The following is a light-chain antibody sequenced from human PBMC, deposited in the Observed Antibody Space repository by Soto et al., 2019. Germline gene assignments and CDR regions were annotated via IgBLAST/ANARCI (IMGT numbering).Light chain of an antibody. J-gene: IGKJ3*01. V-gene: IGKV3-20*01. Sequence: EIVLTQSPGTLSLSPGERATLSCRASQSVSSSYLAWYQQKPGQAPRLLIFGASSRATGIPYRFSGSGSGIDFTLNISSLEPEDFAVYYCQQYGSSPLFTFGPGTKVDIK. CDR1: QSVSSSY. CDR2: GAS. CDR3: QQYGSSPLFT.